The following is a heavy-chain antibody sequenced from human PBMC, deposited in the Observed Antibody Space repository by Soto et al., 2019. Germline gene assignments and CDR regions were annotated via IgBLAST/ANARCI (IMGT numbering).Heavy chain of an antibody. CDR1: GGSISSSSYY. CDR2: IYYSGST. D-gene: IGHD3-3*01. CDR3: ARAYYDFWSGYYTDSFDY. J-gene: IGHJ4*02. Sequence: SETLSLTCTVSGGSISSSSYYWGWIRQPPGKGLEWIGSIYYSGSTYYNPSLKSRVTISVDTSKNQFSLKLSSVTAADTAVYYCARAYYDFWSGYYTDSFDYWGQGTLVTVFS. V-gene: IGHV4-39*01.